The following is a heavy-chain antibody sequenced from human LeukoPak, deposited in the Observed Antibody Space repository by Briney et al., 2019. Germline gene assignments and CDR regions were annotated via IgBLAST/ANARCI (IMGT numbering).Heavy chain of an antibody. J-gene: IGHJ3*02. V-gene: IGHV5-51*01. CDR2: IYPGDSDT. D-gene: IGHD3-3*01. CDR1: EYSFTSYW. CDR3: ARRFSTAFDAFDI. Sequence: GESLKISCKGSEYSFTSYWIGWVRPKPGKGLEWMGIIYPGDSDTRYSPSFQGQVTISADKSISTAYLQWSSLKASDTAMYYCARRFSTAFDAFDIWGQGTMVTVSS.